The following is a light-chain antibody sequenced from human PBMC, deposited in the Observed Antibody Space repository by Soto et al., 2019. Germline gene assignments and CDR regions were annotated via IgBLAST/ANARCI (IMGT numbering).Light chain of an antibody. J-gene: IGKJ2*01. V-gene: IGKV3-15*01. CDR2: GAS. CDR1: QSVSSN. CDR3: QQYNNFPLYT. Sequence: EIVMTQSPATLSVSPGERATLSCRASQSVSSNLAWYQQKPGQAPRLLIYGASTRATGIPARFSGSGSGTEFTLTISGLQSEDFAVYYCQQYNNFPLYTFGQGTKLEIK.